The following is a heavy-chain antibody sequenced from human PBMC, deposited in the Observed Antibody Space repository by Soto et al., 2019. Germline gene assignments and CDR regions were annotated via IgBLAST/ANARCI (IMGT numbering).Heavy chain of an antibody. D-gene: IGHD3-3*01. V-gene: IGHV3-30-3*01. CDR2: ISYDGSNK. CDR1: GFTFSSYA. CDR3: ARAIFGVANWFDP. J-gene: IGHJ5*02. Sequence: QVQPVESGGGVVQPGRSLRLSCAASGFTFSSYAMHWVRQAPGKGLEWVAVISYDGSNKYYADSVKGRFTISRDNSKNTLYLQMNSLRAEDTAVYYCARAIFGVANWFDPWGQGTLVTVSS.